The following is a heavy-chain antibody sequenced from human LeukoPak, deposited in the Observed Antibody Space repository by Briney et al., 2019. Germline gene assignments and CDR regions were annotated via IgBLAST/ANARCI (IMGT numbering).Heavy chain of an antibody. Sequence: SQTLSLTCTVSGGSISSGDYYRSWIRQPPGKGLEWIGYIYYSGSTYYNLSLKSRVTISVDTSKNQFSLKLSSVTAADTAVYYCQLSGYDPYYFDYWGQGTLVTVSS. V-gene: IGHV4-30-4*01. CDR1: GGSISSGDYY. D-gene: IGHD5-12*01. CDR3: QLSGYDPYYFDY. J-gene: IGHJ4*02. CDR2: IYYSGST.